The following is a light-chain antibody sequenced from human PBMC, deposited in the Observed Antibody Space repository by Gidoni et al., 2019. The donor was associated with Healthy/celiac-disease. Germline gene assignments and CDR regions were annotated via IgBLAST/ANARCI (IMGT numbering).Light chain of an antibody. V-gene: IGKV1-39*01. CDR2: AAS. CDR1: QSISSY. J-gene: IGKJ3*01. Sequence: GDRVTITCRASQSISSYLNWYQQKPGKAPKLLIYAASSLQSGVPSRFSGSGSGTDFTLTISSRQPEDFATYYCQQSYSTPITFGPGTKVDIK. CDR3: QQSYSTPIT.